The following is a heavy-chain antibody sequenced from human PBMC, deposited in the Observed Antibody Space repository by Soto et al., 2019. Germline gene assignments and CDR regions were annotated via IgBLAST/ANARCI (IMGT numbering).Heavy chain of an antibody. V-gene: IGHV3-30-3*01. J-gene: IGHJ4*02. CDR3: XXXXXXXXXXXXXXXXDY. CDR2: ISYDGSNK. CDR1: GFTFSSYA. Sequence: QVQLVESGGGVVQPGRSLRLSCAASGFTFSSYAMHWVRQAPGKGLEWVAVISYDGSNKYYADSVKGRFTISRDNSKNTLYLQMNSLRAEDTAXXXXXXXXXXXXXXXXXXXXDYXGQGTLVTVSS.